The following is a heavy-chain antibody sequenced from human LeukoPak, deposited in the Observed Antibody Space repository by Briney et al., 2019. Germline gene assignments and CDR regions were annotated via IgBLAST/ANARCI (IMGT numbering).Heavy chain of an antibody. D-gene: IGHD3-16*01. J-gene: IGHJ6*03. V-gene: IGHV3-20*04. CDR2: SNWNGART. CDR3: ARRRRLGDFPHYYYMDV. CDR1: GFPFDDYG. Sequence: GGSLRLSCAASGFPFDDYGMTWVRQAPGKGLEWVSDSNWNGARTGYADSVKGRFTISRDNAKNSQYLQMNSLTAEDTALYYCARRRRLGDFPHYYYMDVWGKGTTVTVSS.